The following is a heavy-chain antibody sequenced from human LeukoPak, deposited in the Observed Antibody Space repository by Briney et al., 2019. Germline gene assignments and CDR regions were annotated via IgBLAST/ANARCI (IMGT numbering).Heavy chain of an antibody. Sequence: GGSLRLSCAASGFIFSISDMHWVRQAPGKGLQWVAFISYVVSKKHCANSVQGRCTISRDNSKNTLSLQLNSLRPDDTAVFYCSQGLLSWGQGSLLT. CDR3: SQGLLS. V-gene: IGHV3-30*02. J-gene: IGHJ5*02. CDR2: ISYVVSKK. CDR1: GFIFSISD.